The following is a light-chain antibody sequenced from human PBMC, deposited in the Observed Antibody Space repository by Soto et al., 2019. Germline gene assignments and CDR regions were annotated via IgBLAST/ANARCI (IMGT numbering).Light chain of an antibody. Sequence: EIVLTQSPGTLSLSPGERATLSCRASQSVSSSYLAWYQQKPGQAPRLLIYGASSRATGIPDRFXXXXXXXXXXXXISRLEPEDFAVYYCQQYGTSPLFTFGPGTKVDIK. J-gene: IGKJ3*01. CDR1: QSVSSSY. CDR2: GAS. V-gene: IGKV3-20*01. CDR3: QQYGTSPLFT.